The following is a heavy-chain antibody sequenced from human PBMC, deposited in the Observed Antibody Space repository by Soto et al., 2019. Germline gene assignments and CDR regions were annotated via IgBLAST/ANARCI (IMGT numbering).Heavy chain of an antibody. CDR1: GVTVSSYG. Sequence: GGSMGLSCAASGVTVSSYGMHGVRQAQGKGLEWVAVIWYDGSNKYYADSVKGRFTISRDNSKNTLYLQMNSLRAEDTAVYYCARAVDSGYKNYYYYGMDVWGQGTTVTVSS. V-gene: IGHV3-33*01. J-gene: IGHJ6*02. CDR2: IWYDGSNK. CDR3: ARAVDSGYKNYYYYGMDV. D-gene: IGHD5-12*01.